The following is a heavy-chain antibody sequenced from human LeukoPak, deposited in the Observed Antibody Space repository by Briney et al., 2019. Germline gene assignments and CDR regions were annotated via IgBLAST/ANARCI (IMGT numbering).Heavy chain of an antibody. CDR1: GFTFSSYS. CDR3: AKPWGGNYYYMDV. J-gene: IGHJ6*03. V-gene: IGHV3-33*06. Sequence: GGSLRLSCAASGFTFSSYSINWVRQAPGKGLEWVAVIWYDGSNKYYADSVKGRFTISRDNSKNTLYLQMNSLRAEDTAVYYCAKPWGGNYYYMDVWGKGTTVTVSS. CDR2: IWYDGSNK. D-gene: IGHD7-27*01.